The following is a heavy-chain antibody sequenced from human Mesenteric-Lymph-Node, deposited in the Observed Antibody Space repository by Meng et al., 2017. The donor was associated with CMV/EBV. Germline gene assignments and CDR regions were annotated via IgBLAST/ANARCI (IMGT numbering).Heavy chain of an antibody. CDR3: AKGDTIRDYSYYGMDV. V-gene: IGHV3-30*02. CDR2: IRYDGSNK. CDR1: GLIFSSFG. D-gene: IGHD3-10*01. J-gene: IGHJ6*02. Sequence: GESLKISCAASGLIFSSFGMHWVRQAPVKGLEWVAFIRYDGSNKYYADSVKGRFTISRDNSRNTLHLQMDSLRPEDTAVYYCAKGDTIRDYSYYGMDVWGQGTTVTVSS.